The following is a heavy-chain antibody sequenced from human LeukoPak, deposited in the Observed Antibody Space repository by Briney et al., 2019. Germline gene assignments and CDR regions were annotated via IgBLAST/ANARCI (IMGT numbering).Heavy chain of an antibody. V-gene: IGHV4-59*01. CDR2: IYYSGSS. CDR1: GVSLSSYY. CDR3: ARGNYYDSSTYYRAFDI. J-gene: IGHJ3*02. Sequence: SETLSLTCTVSGVSLSSYYWNWIRQPPGKGLEWIGYIYYSGSSNYNPSLKSRVTISVDTSKNQFSLKLSSVTAADTAVYYCARGNYYDSSTYYRAFDIWGQGTMVTVSS. D-gene: IGHD3-22*01.